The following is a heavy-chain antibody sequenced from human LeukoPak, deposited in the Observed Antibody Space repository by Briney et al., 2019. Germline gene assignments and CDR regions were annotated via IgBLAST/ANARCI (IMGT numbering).Heavy chain of an antibody. D-gene: IGHD3-9*01. J-gene: IGHJ4*02. Sequence: GGSLRLSCAASGFTFSSYAMSGVREARGKGGEGVSAITGSGGSTNYADSVEGRFTLSRDHFKSTLYLQMNSLRAEDTAVYYCATSATLTGYYMGVMFYWGQGTLVTVSS. CDR2: ITGSGGST. CDR3: ATSATLTGYYMGVMFY. CDR1: GFTFSSYA. V-gene: IGHV3-23*01.